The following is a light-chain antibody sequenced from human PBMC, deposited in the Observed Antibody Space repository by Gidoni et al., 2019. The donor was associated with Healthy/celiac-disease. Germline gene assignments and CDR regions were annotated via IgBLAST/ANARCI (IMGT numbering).Light chain of an antibody. CDR2: WSS. J-gene: IGKJ4*01. CDR1: QSVLYSSNNKNY. V-gene: IGKV4-1*01. Sequence: DIVMTQSPDSLAVSLGERATINCKSSQSVLYSSNNKNYLAWYQQKPGQHPKLLIYWSSTRESGVPDRCSGSGSGTEVTLTISSLQAEDVAVYYCQQYYSTPLTCGGGTKVEIK. CDR3: QQYYSTPLT.